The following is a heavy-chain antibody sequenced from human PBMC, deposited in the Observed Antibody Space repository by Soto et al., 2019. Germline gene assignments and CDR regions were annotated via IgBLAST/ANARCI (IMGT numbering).Heavy chain of an antibody. CDR2: TYYSGNT. CDR3: ARGARRGGQQLVK. D-gene: IGHD6-13*01. CDR1: GGSISSGGYY. V-gene: IGHV4-31*03. J-gene: IGHJ4*02. Sequence: QVQLQESGPGLVKPSPTLSLNCTVSGGSISSGGYYWSWIRQHPGKGLEWIGYTYYSGNTYYNPSLKSRVTISVDTSKNQFSLKLSSVTAADTAVYYCARGARRGGQQLVKWGQGTLVTVSS.